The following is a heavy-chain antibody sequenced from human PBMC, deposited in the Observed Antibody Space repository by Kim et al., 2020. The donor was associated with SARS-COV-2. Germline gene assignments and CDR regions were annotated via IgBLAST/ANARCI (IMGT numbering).Heavy chain of an antibody. J-gene: IGHJ4*02. Sequence: GGSLRLSCTASGFTFGDYAMSWVRQAPGKGLEWVGFIRSKAYGGTTEYAASVKGRFTISRDDSKSIAYLQMNSLKTEDTAVYYCTRDLWRGGESGSDFDYWGQGTLVTVSS. CDR2: IRSKAYGGTT. D-gene: IGHD1-26*01. CDR3: TRDLWRGGESGSDFDY. V-gene: IGHV3-49*04. CDR1: GFTFGDYA.